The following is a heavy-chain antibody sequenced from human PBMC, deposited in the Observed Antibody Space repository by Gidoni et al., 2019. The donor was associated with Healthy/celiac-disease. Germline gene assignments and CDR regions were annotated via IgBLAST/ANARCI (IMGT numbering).Heavy chain of an antibody. CDR3: AKEITIFGVVPDDY. V-gene: IGHV3-23*01. D-gene: IGHD3-3*01. CDR1: GFPFRSYA. Sequence: EVQLLESGGCLLQPGGSLRLSCSASGFPFRSYAMSWVRQAPGKGLEWVSAISGSGGSTYYADSVKGRFTISRDNSKNTLYLQMNSLRAEDTAVYYCAKEITIFGVVPDDYWGQGTLVTVSS. J-gene: IGHJ4*02. CDR2: ISGSGGST.